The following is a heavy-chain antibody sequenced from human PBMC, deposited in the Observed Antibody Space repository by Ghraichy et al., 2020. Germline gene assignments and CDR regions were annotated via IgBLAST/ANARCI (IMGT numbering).Heavy chain of an antibody. J-gene: IGHJ4*02. CDR3: ARPTQELNYFDY. CDR2: IWYDGSNK. CDR1: GFTFSSYG. Sequence: GGSLRLSCAASGFTFSSYGMHWVRQAPGKGLEWVAVIWYDGSNKYYADSVKGRFTISRDNSKNTLYLQMNSLRAEDTAVYYCARPTQELNYFDYWGQGTLVTVSS. D-gene: IGHD1-26*01. V-gene: IGHV3-33*01.